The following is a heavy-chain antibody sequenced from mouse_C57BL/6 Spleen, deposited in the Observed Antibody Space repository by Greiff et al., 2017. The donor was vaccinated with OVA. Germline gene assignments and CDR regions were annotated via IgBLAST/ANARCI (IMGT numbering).Heavy chain of an antibody. J-gene: IGHJ3*01. D-gene: IGHD1-1*01. V-gene: IGHV1-59*01. CDR2: IDPSDSYT. CDR3: ARSARDYGSSYEGAWFAY. CDR1: GYTFTSYW. Sequence: QVQLQLPGAELVRPGTSVKLSCKASGYTFTSYWMHWVKQRPGQGLEWIGVIDPSDSYTNYNQKFKGKATLTVDTSSSTAYMQLSSLTSEDAAVYYCARSARDYGSSYEGAWFAYWGQGTLVTVSA.